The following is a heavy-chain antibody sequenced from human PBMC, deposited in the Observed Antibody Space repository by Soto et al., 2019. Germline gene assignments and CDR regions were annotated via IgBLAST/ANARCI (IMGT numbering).Heavy chain of an antibody. CDR3: AKVRLAHSYGAYYFDY. D-gene: IGHD5-18*01. Sequence: GGSLRLSCAASGFTFSSYAMSWVRQAPGKGLEWVSAISGSGGSTYYADSVKGRFTISRDNSKNTLYLQMNSLRAEDTAVYYCAKVRLAHSYGAYYFDYWGQGTLVTVSS. V-gene: IGHV3-23*01. CDR2: ISGSGGST. CDR1: GFTFSSYA. J-gene: IGHJ4*02.